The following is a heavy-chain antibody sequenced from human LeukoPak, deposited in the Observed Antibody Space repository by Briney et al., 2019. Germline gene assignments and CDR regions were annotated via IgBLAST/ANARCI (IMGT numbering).Heavy chain of an antibody. D-gene: IGHD5-18*01. CDR2: ISAYNGNT. CDR1: DYTFTSYG. Sequence: ASVKVSCKASDYTFTSYGISWVRQAPGQGLEWMGWISAYNGNTNYAQKLQGRVTMTTDTSTSTAYMELRSLRSDDTAVYYCARDLQLWFSFDYWGQGTLVTVSS. J-gene: IGHJ4*02. CDR3: ARDLQLWFSFDY. V-gene: IGHV1-18*01.